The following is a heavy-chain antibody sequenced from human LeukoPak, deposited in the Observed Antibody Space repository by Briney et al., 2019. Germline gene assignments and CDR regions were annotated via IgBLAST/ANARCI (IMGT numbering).Heavy chain of an antibody. J-gene: IGHJ3*02. D-gene: IGHD1-7*01. CDR1: GGSISSYY. Sequence: SETLSLTCTVPGGSISSYYWSWIRQPAGKGLEWIGRIYTSGSTNYNPSLKSRVTIPVDTSKNQFSLKLSSVTAADTAVYYCAREDITGTGERAFDIWGQGTMVTVSS. CDR2: IYTSGST. V-gene: IGHV4-4*07. CDR3: AREDITGTGERAFDI.